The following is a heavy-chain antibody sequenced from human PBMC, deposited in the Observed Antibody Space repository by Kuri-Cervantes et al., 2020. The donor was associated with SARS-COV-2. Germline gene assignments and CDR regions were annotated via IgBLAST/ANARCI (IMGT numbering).Heavy chain of an antibody. D-gene: IGHD3-16*01. CDR1: GGTFSSYA. Sequence: SVKVSCKASGGTFSSYAISWVRQAPGQGLEWMGGIIPIFGTANYAQKFQGRVTITTDESTSTAHMELSSLRSEDTAVYYCARGLGDPSSGYFDYWGQGTLVTVSS. CDR2: IIPIFGTA. CDR3: ARGLGDPSSGYFDY. V-gene: IGHV1-69*05. J-gene: IGHJ4*02.